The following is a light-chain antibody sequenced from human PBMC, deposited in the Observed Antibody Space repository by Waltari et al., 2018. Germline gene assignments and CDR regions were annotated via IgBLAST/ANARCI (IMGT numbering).Light chain of an antibody. J-gene: IGKJ4*02. V-gene: IGKV3-20*01. CDR2: GAS. CDR3: QHYDGLVVT. Sequence: ETVLTQSPGTLSLSPGGRATLSCRASQSVTSIALSWYQQKPGQAPSLLIYGASRRATGIPDRFSGSGSGTDFTLTISRLEPEDFAVYYCQHYDGLVVTFGGGTKVEI. CDR1: QSVTSIA.